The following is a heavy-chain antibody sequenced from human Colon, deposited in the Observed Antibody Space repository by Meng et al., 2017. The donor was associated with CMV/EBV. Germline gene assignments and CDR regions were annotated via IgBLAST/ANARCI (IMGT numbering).Heavy chain of an antibody. V-gene: IGHV3-23*01. J-gene: IGHJ4*02. CDR1: GFDFSTYT. CDR3: AKGDIVVVPVY. Sequence: GESLKISCAASGFDFSTYTMNWVRQAPGRGLEWVSAISGSGGSTYYADSVKGRFTISRDNSKNTLYLQMNSLRAEDTAVYYCAKGDIVVVPVYWGQGTLVTVSS. CDR2: ISGSGGST. D-gene: IGHD2-2*01.